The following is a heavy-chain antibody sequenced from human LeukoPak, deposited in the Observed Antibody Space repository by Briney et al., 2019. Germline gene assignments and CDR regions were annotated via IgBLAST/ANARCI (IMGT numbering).Heavy chain of an antibody. V-gene: IGHV3-23*01. Sequence: GGSLRLSCAASGFTFSNYAMSWVRQAPGKGLEWFSTISNGGGSTYYADSVKGRFTVSRDISKNTVYLQMNSLRAEDTAVYYCAKTISCSGAGCSYFDYWGQGTLVTVSS. CDR1: GFTFSNYA. J-gene: IGHJ4*02. CDR2: ISNGGGST. D-gene: IGHD2-15*01. CDR3: AKTISCSGAGCSYFDY.